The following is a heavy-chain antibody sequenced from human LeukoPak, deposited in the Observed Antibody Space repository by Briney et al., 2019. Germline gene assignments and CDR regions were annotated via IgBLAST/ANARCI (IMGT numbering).Heavy chain of an antibody. CDR3: ASPSYYDTTSYYYPYY. V-gene: IGHV4-38-2*02. Sequence: SETLSLTCTVSGYSISSAYFWGWIRQPPGKGLEWIGSIYHTGITYYNPSLKSRVTISVDTSKNQVSLKLSSVTAADTAVYYCASPSYYDTTSYYYPYYWGQGTLVTVSS. J-gene: IGHJ4*02. CDR1: GYSISSAYF. D-gene: IGHD3-22*01. CDR2: IYHTGIT.